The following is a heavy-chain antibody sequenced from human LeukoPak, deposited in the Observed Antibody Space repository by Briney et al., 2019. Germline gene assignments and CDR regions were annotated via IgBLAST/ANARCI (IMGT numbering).Heavy chain of an antibody. V-gene: IGHV3-48*02. D-gene: IGHD4-11*01. CDR2: ISGSSETI. CDR3: ARTPPTAGLTTIGVGSDY. Sequence: GGSLRLSCAASGFTFSTYSMNWVRQAPGKGLEWVSYISGSSETIYYADSVKGRFTISRDNAKNSLYLQMNSLRDEDTDVYYCARTPPTAGLTTIGVGSDYWGQGTLVTVSS. CDR1: GFTFSTYS. J-gene: IGHJ4*02.